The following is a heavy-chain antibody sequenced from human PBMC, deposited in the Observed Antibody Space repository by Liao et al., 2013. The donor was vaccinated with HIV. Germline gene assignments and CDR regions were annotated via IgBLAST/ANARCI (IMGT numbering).Heavy chain of an antibody. CDR1: GGSISSGDYY. J-gene: IGHJ4*02. Sequence: QVQLQESGPGLVKPSQTLSLTCTVSGGSISSGDYYWSWIRQPAGKDWSGLGVFIPVGAPTYNPSLKSRVTMSLDTSKNQFSLRLTSVTAADTAVYYCARADRLEWLFDYWGQGTLVTVSS. V-gene: IGHV4-61*02. CDR2: FIPVGAP. D-gene: IGHD3-3*01. CDR3: ARADRLEWLFDY.